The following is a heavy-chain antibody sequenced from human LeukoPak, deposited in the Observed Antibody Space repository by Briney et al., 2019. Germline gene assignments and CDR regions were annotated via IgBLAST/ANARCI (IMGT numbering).Heavy chain of an antibody. V-gene: IGHV1-2*02. CDR3: ARDDNWGPNWFDP. J-gene: IGHJ5*02. CDR1: GFTFTSYY. Sequence: GASVKVSCKASGFTFTSYYMHWVRQAPGQGLEWMGWINPNSGGTNYAQKFQGRVTMTRDTSISTAYMELSRLRSDDTAVYYCARDDNWGPNWFDPWGQGTLVTVSS. D-gene: IGHD7-27*01. CDR2: INPNSGGT.